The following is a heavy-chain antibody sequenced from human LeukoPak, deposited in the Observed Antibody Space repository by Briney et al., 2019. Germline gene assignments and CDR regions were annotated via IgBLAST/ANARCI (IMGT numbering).Heavy chain of an antibody. CDR1: GGSISSYC. D-gene: IGHD3-9*01. V-gene: IGHV4-59*08. Sequence: MASETLSLTCTVSGGSISSYCWSWVRQAPGKGLEWIGYIYYSGSNNYDPSLKSRVTTSVDTSKNQFSLKLSSVTAADTAVYYCATVDILTGYATHDYWGQGTLVTVSS. CDR3: ATVDILTGYATHDY. CDR2: IYYSGSN. J-gene: IGHJ4*02.